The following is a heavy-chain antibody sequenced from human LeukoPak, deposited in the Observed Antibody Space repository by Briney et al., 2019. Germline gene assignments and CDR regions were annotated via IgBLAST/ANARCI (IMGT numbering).Heavy chain of an antibody. CDR3: AGAPTYYYDSSGYYFDY. J-gene: IGHJ4*02. D-gene: IGHD3-22*01. Sequence: ASVKVSCKASGGTFSSYAISWVRQAPGQGLEWMGGIIPIFGTANYAQKFQGRVTITADKSTSTAYMELSSLRSEDTAVYYCAGAPTYYYDSSGYYFDYWGQGTLVTVSS. CDR2: IIPIFGTA. CDR1: GGTFSSYA. V-gene: IGHV1-69*06.